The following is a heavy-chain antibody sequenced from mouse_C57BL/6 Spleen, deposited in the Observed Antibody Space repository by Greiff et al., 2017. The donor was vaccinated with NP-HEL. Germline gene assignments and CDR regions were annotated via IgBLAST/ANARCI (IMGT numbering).Heavy chain of an antibody. Sequence: EVQLQESGGGLVKPGGSLKLSCAASGFTFSSYAMSWVRQTPEKRLEWVATISDGGSYTYYPDNVKGRFTISRDNAKNNLYLQMSHLKSEDTAMYYCARGGIYYGNPWFAYWGQGTLVTVSA. CDR2: ISDGGSYT. D-gene: IGHD2-1*01. CDR1: GFTFSSYA. CDR3: ARGGIYYGNPWFAY. V-gene: IGHV5-4*01. J-gene: IGHJ3*01.